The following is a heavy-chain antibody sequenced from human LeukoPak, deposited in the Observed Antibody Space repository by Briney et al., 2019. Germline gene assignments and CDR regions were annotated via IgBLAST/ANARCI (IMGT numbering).Heavy chain of an antibody. CDR3: ARGGDRDY. V-gene: IGHV3-13*04. Sequence: GGSLKLSCAASGFTFSSYDMHWVRKVTGKRLEWVSAIGIAGDTYYLDSVKGRFTISRENAKNSLYLQMNSLRAGDTAVYYCARGGDRDYWGQGTLVTVSS. CDR1: GFTFSSYD. J-gene: IGHJ4*02. CDR2: IGIAGDT.